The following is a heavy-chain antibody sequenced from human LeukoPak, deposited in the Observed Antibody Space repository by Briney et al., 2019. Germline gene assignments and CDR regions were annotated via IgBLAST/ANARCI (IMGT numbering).Heavy chain of an antibody. V-gene: IGHV3-72*01. J-gene: IGHJ4*02. CDR3: ARVAPYCGGDCYSRFFDY. CDR1: GFAFSAHY. Sequence: GGSLRLSCAASGFAFSAHYMDWVRQTPGKGLEWVGRSRNKDNKYTTEYAASVKGRFTISRDESKNSLYLQMNSLTTVDTAVYYCARVAPYCGGDCYSRFFDYWGQGALVTVSS. CDR2: SRNKDNKYTT. D-gene: IGHD2-21*01.